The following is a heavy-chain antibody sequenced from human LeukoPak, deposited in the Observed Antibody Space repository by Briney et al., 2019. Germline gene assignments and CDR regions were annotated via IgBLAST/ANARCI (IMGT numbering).Heavy chain of an antibody. V-gene: IGHV3-30*04. CDR1: GFPFSVSA. Sequence: GGSLRLSCAASGFPFSVSAMHWVRQAPGKGLEWVTLILSDGTNKYYTDSVKGRFTISRDNSKKTLYLEMNSLRVEDTAVYYCARGEVRGRYFDWLSGAAFYWGQGTLVTVSS. J-gene: IGHJ4*02. CDR2: ILSDGTNK. CDR3: ARGEVRGRYFDWLSGAAFY. D-gene: IGHD3-9*01.